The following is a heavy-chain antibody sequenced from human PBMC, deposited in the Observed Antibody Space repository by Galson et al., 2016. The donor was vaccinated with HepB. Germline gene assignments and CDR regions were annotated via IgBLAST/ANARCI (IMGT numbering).Heavy chain of an antibody. J-gene: IGHJ6*02. D-gene: IGHD3-10*01. V-gene: IGHV5-51*01. CDR2: IYPGVSDT. Sequence: QSGAEVKKPGESLKISCKGSGYSFTSYWIGWVRQMPGKGLEWMGIIYPGVSDTRYSPSFQGQVTISADKSISTAYLQWSSLKASDTAMYYCARAYGSGSYSYYYYGMDVWGQGTTVTVSS. CDR1: GYSFTSYW. CDR3: ARAYGSGSYSYYYYGMDV.